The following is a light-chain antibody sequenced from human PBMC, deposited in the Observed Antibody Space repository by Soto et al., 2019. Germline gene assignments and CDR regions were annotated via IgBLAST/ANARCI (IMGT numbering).Light chain of an antibody. Sequence: IVLTQSPGTLSLSPGERATLSCRASRSVSASYLAWYQQKPGQAPRLLIYGASSRATGFPDRFSGSGSGTDFTLTISRLEPEDSAVYDCQQYDTSATFGQGTKLEI. CDR3: QQYDTSAT. J-gene: IGKJ2*01. V-gene: IGKV3-20*01. CDR1: RSVSASY. CDR2: GAS.